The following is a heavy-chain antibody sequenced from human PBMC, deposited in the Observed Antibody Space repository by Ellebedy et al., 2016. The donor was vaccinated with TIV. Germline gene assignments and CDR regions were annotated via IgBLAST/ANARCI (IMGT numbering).Heavy chain of an antibody. CDR1: GFTFRSHG. Sequence: GGSLTLSXVASGFTFRSHGIYWVRQAPGQGLEWVAVISSDGSNKYYADSVKGRFTISRDNSKNTLYLQMNSLRTDDMAVYYCARGGSSGSSDYWGQGTLVTVSS. D-gene: IGHD3-10*01. V-gene: IGHV3-30*03. CDR3: ARGGSSGSSDY. CDR2: ISSDGSNK. J-gene: IGHJ4*02.